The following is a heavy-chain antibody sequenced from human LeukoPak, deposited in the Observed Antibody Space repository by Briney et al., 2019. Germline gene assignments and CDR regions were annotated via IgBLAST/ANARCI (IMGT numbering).Heavy chain of an antibody. V-gene: IGHV4-59*08. CDR2: ARDNGEN. CDR3: ARQPVNTAAFDI. D-gene: IGHD5-18*01. Sequence: PSETLSLTCTVSGGSINAYYWSWIRQPPEKGLEWIAYARDNGENNYNPSLKSRVAISVDTANNQISLRLNFVTAADTAIYYCARQPVNTAAFDIWGLGTMVTVSS. J-gene: IGHJ3*02. CDR1: GGSINAYY.